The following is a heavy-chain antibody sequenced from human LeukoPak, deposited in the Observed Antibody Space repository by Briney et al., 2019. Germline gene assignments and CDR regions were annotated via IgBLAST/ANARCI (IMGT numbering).Heavy chain of an antibody. J-gene: IGHJ4*02. CDR1: GYTFTGYY. CDR3: ARARPGAYGSGSYPDY. V-gene: IGHV1-2*02. CDR2: INPNSGGT. D-gene: IGHD3-10*01. Sequence: GASVKVSCKASGYTFTGYYMHWVRQAPGQGLGWMGWINPNSGGTNYAQKFQGRVTMTRDTSISTAYMELSRLRSDDTAVYYCARARPGAYGSGSYPDYWGQGTLVTVSS.